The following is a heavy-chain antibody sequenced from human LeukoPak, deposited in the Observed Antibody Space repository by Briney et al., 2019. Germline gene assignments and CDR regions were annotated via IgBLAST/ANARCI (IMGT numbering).Heavy chain of an antibody. V-gene: IGHV3-49*04. CDR1: GFSFGDSG. CDR2: IRRKGYGGTT. D-gene: IGHD4-11*01. CDR3: TTIYSNYAPYFDY. J-gene: IGHJ4*02. Sequence: PGGTLRLSCAAAGFSFGDSGMSWVRQAPGKGLEWVVLIRRKGYGGTTEYAASVKGRFTISRDDSKSVVYLEMDSLKTDDTAIYYCTTIYSNYAPYFDYWGQGTLVTVSS.